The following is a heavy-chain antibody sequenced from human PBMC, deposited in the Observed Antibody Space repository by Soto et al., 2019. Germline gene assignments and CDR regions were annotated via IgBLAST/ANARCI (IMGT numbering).Heavy chain of an antibody. Sequence: PGGSLRLSCAASAFNFKNHGMRWVRQVPGKGPVWVSRINSDGSFTSYADAVKGRFTISRDNAKNTLSLQMNSLRAEDTAVYYCAREIYHDYDSSGFYHSGQGTLVTVSS. D-gene: IGHD3-22*01. CDR2: INSDGSFT. CDR3: AREIYHDYDSSGFYH. J-gene: IGHJ1*01. V-gene: IGHV3-74*01. CDR1: AFNFKNHG.